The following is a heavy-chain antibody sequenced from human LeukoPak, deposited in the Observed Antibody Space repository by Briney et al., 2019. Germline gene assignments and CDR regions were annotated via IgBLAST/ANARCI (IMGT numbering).Heavy chain of an antibody. CDR1: GGSVSSGIYY. CDR3: ARDVPLRGYSGSIFDY. Sequence: PSETLSLTCTVSGGSVSSGIYYWSWIRQPPGKGLEWIGYIYYSGSTNYNPSLKSRVTISVDTSKNQFSLKLSSVTAADTAVYYCARDVPLRGYSGSIFDYWGQGTLVTVSS. V-gene: IGHV4-61*01. J-gene: IGHJ4*02. CDR2: IYYSGST. D-gene: IGHD5-12*01.